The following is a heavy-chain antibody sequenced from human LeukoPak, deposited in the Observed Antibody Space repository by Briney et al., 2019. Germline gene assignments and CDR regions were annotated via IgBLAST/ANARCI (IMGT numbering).Heavy chain of an antibody. J-gene: IGHJ4*02. CDR3: ARSGGTTVTTFAFDY. V-gene: IGHV4-34*01. D-gene: IGHD4-17*01. CDR2: INHSGST. Sequence: ETLSLTCAVYGGSFSGYYWSWIRQPPGKGLEWIGEINHSGSTNYNPSLKSRVTISVDTSKNQFSLKLSSVTVADTAVYYCARSGGTTVTTFAFDYWGQGALVTVSS. CDR1: GGSFSGYY.